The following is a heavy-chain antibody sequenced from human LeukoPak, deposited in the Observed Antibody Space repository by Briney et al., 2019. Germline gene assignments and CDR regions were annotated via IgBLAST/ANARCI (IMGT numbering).Heavy chain of an antibody. CDR1: GGSFSGYY. CDR3: ARGQIHSYGYFQH. Sequence: PSGTLSLTCAVYGGSFSGYYWSWIRQPPGKGLEWIGEINHSGSTNYNPSLKSRVTTSVDTSKNQFSLKLSSVTAADTAVYYCARGQIHSYGYFQHWGQGTLVTVSS. J-gene: IGHJ1*01. CDR2: INHSGST. V-gene: IGHV4-34*01. D-gene: IGHD5-18*01.